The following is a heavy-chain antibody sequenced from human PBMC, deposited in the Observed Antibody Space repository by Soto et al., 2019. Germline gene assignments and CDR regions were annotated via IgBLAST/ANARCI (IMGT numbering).Heavy chain of an antibody. Sequence: QVQLQESGPGLVKPSETLSLTCTVSGGSISSYYWSWIRQPPGKGLEWIGYIYYSGSTNYNPSLKSRVTISVDTSKNQFSLKLSSVTAADTAVYYCARDRIAAAVSYYYGMHVWGQGTTVTVSS. CDR3: ARDRIAAAVSYYYGMHV. CDR2: IYYSGST. V-gene: IGHV4-59*01. CDR1: GGSISSYY. J-gene: IGHJ6*02. D-gene: IGHD6-13*01.